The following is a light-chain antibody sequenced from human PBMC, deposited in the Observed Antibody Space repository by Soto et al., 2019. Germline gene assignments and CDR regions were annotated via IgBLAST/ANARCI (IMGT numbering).Light chain of an antibody. V-gene: IGKV3-11*01. CDR2: DAS. CDR3: QQRSNGPLIT. Sequence: EIVLTQSPATLSLSPGERATLSCRASQSVSSYLAWYQQKPGQAPRLLIYDASNRATGIPARFSGSGSGTDSPLTISSLEPEDFAVYYCQQRSNGPLITFAKGTRREIK. CDR1: QSVSSY. J-gene: IGKJ5*01.